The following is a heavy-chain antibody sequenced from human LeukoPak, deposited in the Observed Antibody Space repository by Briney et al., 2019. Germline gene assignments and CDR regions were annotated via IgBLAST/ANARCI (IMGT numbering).Heavy chain of an antibody. Sequence: SETLSLTCAVYGGSFSGFYWSWIRQPPGKGLEWIGEINHSGSTYYNLSLKSRVTISEDTSKNQFSLKLTSVTAADTAVYYCARGGFFIAARTDFDYWGQGTLVTVSS. D-gene: IGHD6-6*01. J-gene: IGHJ4*02. CDR2: INHSGST. CDR1: GGSFSGFY. V-gene: IGHV4-34*01. CDR3: ARGGFFIAARTDFDY.